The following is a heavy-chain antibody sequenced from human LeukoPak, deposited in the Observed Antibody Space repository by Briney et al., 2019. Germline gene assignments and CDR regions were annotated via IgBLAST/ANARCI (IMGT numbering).Heavy chain of an antibody. J-gene: IGHJ5*02. CDR3: ARDNSVGDNAWWFDP. D-gene: IGHD1-26*01. V-gene: IGHV1-46*01. CDR2: INPTGGST. CDR1: GYTFTSYY. Sequence: ASVKVSCKASGYTFTSYYMHWVRQTPGQGLEWMGLINPTGGSTGYAQKFQGRVTMTRDMSTSTDYMELSSLRSEDTAIYYCARDNSVGDNAWWFDPWGQGTLVTVSS.